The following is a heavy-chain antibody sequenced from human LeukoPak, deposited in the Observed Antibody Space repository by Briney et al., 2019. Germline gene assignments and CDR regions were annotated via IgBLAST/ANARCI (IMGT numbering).Heavy chain of an antibody. D-gene: IGHD3-9*01. CDR3: ARYSGYFDWLLSYYYYYMDV. J-gene: IGHJ6*03. CDR2: INHSGST. Sequence: SETLSLTCAVYGGSFSGYYWSWIRQPPGKGLEWIGEINHSGSTNYNPSLKSRVTISVDTSKNQFSLKLSSVTAADTAVYYCARYSGYFDWLLSYYYYYMDVWGKGTTVTISS. CDR1: GGSFSGYY. V-gene: IGHV4-34*01.